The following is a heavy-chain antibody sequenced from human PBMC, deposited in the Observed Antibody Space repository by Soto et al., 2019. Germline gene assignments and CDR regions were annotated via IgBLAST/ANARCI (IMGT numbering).Heavy chain of an antibody. J-gene: IGHJ6*03. CDR2: INPNSGNT. Sequence: ASVKVSCKASGYTFTSYDINWVRQATGQGLEWMGWINPNSGNTGYAQKFQGRVTMTRNTSISTAYMELSSLRSEDTAVYYCARRDIAARRGWGYYYYMDVWGKGTTVTVSS. D-gene: IGHD6-6*01. V-gene: IGHV1-8*01. CDR3: ARRDIAARRGWGYYYYMDV. CDR1: GYTFTSYD.